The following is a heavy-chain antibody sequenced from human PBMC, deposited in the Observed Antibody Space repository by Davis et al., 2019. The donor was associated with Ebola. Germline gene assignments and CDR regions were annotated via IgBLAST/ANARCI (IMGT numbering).Heavy chain of an antibody. CDR2: ISSNGGST. CDR1: GFTFSSYA. D-gene: IGHD2-8*01. Sequence: GGSLRLSCAASGFTFSSYAMSWVRQAPGKGLEYVSAISSNGGSTYYANSVKGRFTISRDNSKNTLYLQMGSLRAEDMAVYYCARALNGNGYYHYYGMDVWGQGTTVTVSS. J-gene: IGHJ6*02. CDR3: ARALNGNGYYHYYGMDV. V-gene: IGHV3-64*01.